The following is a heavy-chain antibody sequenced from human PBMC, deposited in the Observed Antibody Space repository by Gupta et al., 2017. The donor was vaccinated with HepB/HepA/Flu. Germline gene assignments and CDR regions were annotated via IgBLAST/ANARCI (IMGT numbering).Heavy chain of an antibody. J-gene: IGHJ6*02. V-gene: IGHV3-11*01. Sequence: GKGLEWVSYISSSGSTIYYADSVKGRFTISRDNAKNSLYLQMNSLRAEDTAVYYCARIGGYSGYDLGYYGMDVWGQGTTVTVS. CDR3: ARIGGYSGYDLGYYGMDV. D-gene: IGHD5-12*01. CDR2: ISSSGSTI.